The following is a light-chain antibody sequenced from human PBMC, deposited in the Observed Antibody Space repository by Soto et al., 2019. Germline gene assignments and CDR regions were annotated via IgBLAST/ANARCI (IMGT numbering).Light chain of an antibody. CDR2: DAS. J-gene: IGKJ1*01. CDR3: QHRSGWFRGT. V-gene: IGKV3-11*01. CDR1: QSVSGY. Sequence: EIVLTQSPATLSLSPGERATLSCRASQSVSGYVAWYQQRPGQAPRLLIFDASNRATGIPARFSGSGSGTDFTLAISSLEPEDFAVYYCQHRSGWFRGTFGQGTKVEIK.